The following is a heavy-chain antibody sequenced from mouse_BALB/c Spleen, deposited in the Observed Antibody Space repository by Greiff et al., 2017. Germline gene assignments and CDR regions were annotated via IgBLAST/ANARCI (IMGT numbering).Heavy chain of an antibody. V-gene: IGHV1-9*01. CDR2: ILPGSGST. D-gene: IGHD3-1*01. J-gene: IGHJ3*01. CDR3: ARRGARSPFAY. CDR1: GYTFSSYW. Sequence: VQVVESGAELMKPGASVKISCKATGYTFSSYWIEWVKQRPGHGLEWIGEILPGSGSTNYNEKFKGKATFTADTSSNTAYMQLSSLTSEDSAVYYCARRGARSPFAYWGQGTLVTVSA.